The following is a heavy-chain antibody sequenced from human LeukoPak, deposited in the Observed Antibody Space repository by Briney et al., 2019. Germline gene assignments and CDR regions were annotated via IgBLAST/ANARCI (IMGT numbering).Heavy chain of an antibody. CDR1: GFTFGDYA. V-gene: IGHV3-11*06. J-gene: IGHJ4*02. CDR2: ISTSSSYT. Sequence: GRSLRLSCTASGFTFGDYAMSWVRQAPGKGLEWVSYISTSSSYTNYADSVKGRFTISRDNAKNSLYLQMNSLRAEDTAVYYCARTSSSVLDYWGQGTLVTVSS. D-gene: IGHD5/OR15-5a*01. CDR3: ARTSSSVLDY.